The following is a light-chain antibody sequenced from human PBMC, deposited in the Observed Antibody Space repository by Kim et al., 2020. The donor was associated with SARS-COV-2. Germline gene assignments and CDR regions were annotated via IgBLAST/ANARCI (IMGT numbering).Light chain of an antibody. CDR3: QHTYSNLMYT. J-gene: IGKJ2*01. Sequence: DIQMTQSPSSLSASVGDRVSITCRASHSISDYVNWYQQKPGKAPKVLIYAASSLESGVPSRFSGSGSGTDFTLTISSLQPEDFAIYYCQHTYSNLMYTFGQGTKLEI. CDR1: HSISDY. V-gene: IGKV1-39*01. CDR2: AAS.